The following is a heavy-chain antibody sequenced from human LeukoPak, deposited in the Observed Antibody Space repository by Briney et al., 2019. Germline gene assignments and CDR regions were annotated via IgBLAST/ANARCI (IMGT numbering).Heavy chain of an antibody. V-gene: IGHV4-4*07. J-gene: IGHJ3*02. D-gene: IGHD3-22*01. Sequence: SETLSLTCTVAGGSISSYYWSWIRQPAGKGLEWIGRIYTSGSTNYNPSLKSRVTMSVDTSKNQFSLKLSSVTAADTAVYYCARNSYYYSSGEGAFDIWGQGTMVTVSS. CDR1: GGSISSYY. CDR3: ARNSYYYSSGEGAFDI. CDR2: IYTSGST.